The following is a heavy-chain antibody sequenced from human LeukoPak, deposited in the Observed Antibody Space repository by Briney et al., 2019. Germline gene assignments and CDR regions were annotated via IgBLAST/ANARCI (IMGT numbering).Heavy chain of an antibody. CDR2: IGGHTNST. Sequence: PGGSLRLSCAASGFTFSSYNINWVRQAPGKGLEWVSTIGGHTNSTYYLDSVKGRFTISRDNSKNTLYLQMNSLRAEDTAVYYCAAPSTSSWSPFDYRGQGTLVTVSS. D-gene: IGHD6-13*01. V-gene: IGHV3-23*01. J-gene: IGHJ4*02. CDR3: AAPSTSSWSPFDY. CDR1: GFTFSSYN.